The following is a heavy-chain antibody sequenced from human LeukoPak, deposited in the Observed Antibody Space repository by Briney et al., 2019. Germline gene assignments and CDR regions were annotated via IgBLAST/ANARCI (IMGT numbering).Heavy chain of an antibody. CDR3: ARTNRDVLTGYAIDC. Sequence: SQTLTLTCTVSGGSISSGDYYWSWIRQHPGRGLQWIGYIYYSGSTSYNPSLQSRVNISEDTSKNQFSLRVDSVTAADTAVYYCARTNRDVLTGYAIDCWGQGTLVTVSS. D-gene: IGHD3-9*01. CDR1: GGSISSGDYY. CDR2: IYYSGST. J-gene: IGHJ4*02. V-gene: IGHV4-30-4*01.